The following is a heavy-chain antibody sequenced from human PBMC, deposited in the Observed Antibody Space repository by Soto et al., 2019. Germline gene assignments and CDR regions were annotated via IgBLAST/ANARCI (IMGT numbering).Heavy chain of an antibody. V-gene: IGHV1-69*13. CDR1: GGTFSSYA. CDR2: IIPIFGTA. J-gene: IGHJ5*02. D-gene: IGHD2-15*01. Sequence: SVKVSCKASGGTFSSYAISWVRQAPGQGLEWMGGIIPIFGTANYAQKFQGRVTITADESTSTAYMKLSSVTAADTAVYYCARDRSGGVNWFDPWGQGTLVTVSS. CDR3: ARDRSGGVNWFDP.